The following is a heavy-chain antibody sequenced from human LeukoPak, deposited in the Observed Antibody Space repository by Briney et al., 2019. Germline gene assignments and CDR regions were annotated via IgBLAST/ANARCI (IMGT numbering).Heavy chain of an antibody. J-gene: IGHJ4*02. CDR2: ISYDAVNK. Sequence: GGSLRLSCAASGFTFSNYGMHWVRQAPGKGLEWVAVISYDAVNKYYVDSVRGRFTTSRDNSKNTLYLQMNSLRVDDTAIYYCAKDVGAASGRLNYFAHWGQGTLLTVSS. CDR1: GFTFSNYG. V-gene: IGHV3-30*18. CDR3: AKDVGAASGRLNYFAH. D-gene: IGHD3-10*01.